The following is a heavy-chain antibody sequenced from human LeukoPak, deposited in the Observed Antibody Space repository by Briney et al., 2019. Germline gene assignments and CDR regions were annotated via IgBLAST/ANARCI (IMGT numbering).Heavy chain of an antibody. J-gene: IGHJ6*03. CDR2: IYSSGST. Sequence: SETLSLTCNVSGGSIRGYYWSWIRQPPGKGLEWIGYIYSSGSTNYNPSLKSRVTMSVDTSKNQFSLKVSSVTAADTAVYYCAKKDYYYMDVWGKGTTVTVSS. V-gene: IGHV4-59*01. CDR1: GGSIRGYY. CDR3: AKKDYYYMDV.